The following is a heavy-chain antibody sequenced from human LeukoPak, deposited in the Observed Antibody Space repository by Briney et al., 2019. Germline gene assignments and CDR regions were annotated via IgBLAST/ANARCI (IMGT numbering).Heavy chain of an antibody. CDR1: GGSFSGYY. V-gene: IGHV4-34*01. CDR2: INHSGST. J-gene: IGHJ4*02. CDR3: AGSATYRSSPGGLDY. Sequence: SETLCLTCAVYGGSFSGYYWSWIRQPPGKGLEWIGEINHSGSTNYNPSLKSRVTMSVDTSKNQFSLKLSSVTAADTAVYYCAGSATYRSSPGGLDYWGQGTLVTVSS. D-gene: IGHD6-13*01.